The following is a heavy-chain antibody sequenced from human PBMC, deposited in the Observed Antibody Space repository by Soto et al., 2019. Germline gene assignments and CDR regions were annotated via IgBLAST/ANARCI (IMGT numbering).Heavy chain of an antibody. CDR3: ARGTTSRDAFDI. CDR1: GFTVSSNY. J-gene: IGHJ3*02. Sequence: GGYLRLSCAASGFTVSSNYMSWVRQAPGKGLEWVSVIYSGGSTYYADSVKGRFTISRDNSKNTLYLQMNSLRAEDTAVYYCARGTTSRDAFDIWGQGTMVTVSS. CDR2: IYSGGST. V-gene: IGHV3-53*01.